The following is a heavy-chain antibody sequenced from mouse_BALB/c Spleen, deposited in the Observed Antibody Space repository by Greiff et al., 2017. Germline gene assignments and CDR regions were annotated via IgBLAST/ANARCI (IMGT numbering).Heavy chain of an antibody. D-gene: IGHD4-1*02. J-gene: IGHJ2*01. CDR3: ARSNWDEGDFDY. CDR1: GYSITSGYY. Sequence: EVQLQESGPGLVKPSQSLSLTCSVTGYSITSGYYWNWIRQFPGNKLEWMGYISYDGSNNYNPSLKNRISITRDTSKNQFFLKLNSVTTEDTATYYCARSNWDEGDFDYWGQGTTLTVAS. V-gene: IGHV3-6*02. CDR2: ISYDGSN.